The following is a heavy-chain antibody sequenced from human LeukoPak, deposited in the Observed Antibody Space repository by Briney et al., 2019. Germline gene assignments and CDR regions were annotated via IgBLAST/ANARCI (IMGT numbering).Heavy chain of an antibody. V-gene: IGHV3-74*01. CDR2: IKSDGNT. Sequence: PGGSLRLSCAASGFTVISYWMHWVRQGPGKGLVWVSRIKSDGNTNYADSVKGRFTISRDNAKNTVSLQMNSLRAEDTGVYYCARAPSEIGGYYPEYFRHWGQGTLVTVSS. CDR3: ARAPSEIGGYYPEYFRH. J-gene: IGHJ1*01. CDR1: GFTVISYW. D-gene: IGHD3-22*01.